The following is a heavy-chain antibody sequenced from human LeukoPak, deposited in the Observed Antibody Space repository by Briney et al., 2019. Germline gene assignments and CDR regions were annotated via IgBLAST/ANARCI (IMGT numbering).Heavy chain of an antibody. CDR3: AKAGIGVVGYFDY. J-gene: IGHJ4*02. CDR2: IRGSGGGT. CDR1: GFTFSSYA. Sequence: GGSLRLSCAASGFTFSSYAMSWIRQAPGKGLEWVSTIRGSGGGTYYADSVKGRFTISRDNSKNTLYLQMNSLRDEDTALYYCAKAGIGVVGYFDYWGQGTLVTVSS. D-gene: IGHD6-19*01. V-gene: IGHV3-23*01.